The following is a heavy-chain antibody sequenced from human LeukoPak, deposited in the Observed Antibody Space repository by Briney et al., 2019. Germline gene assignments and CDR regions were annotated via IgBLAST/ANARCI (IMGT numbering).Heavy chain of an antibody. CDR3: ARHLSGVTGYTYGRGIDY. CDR2: IKKDGSEK. Sequence: WGSLRLSCAASGFTFSSYFMSRVSQAPGKGLEWVANIKKDGSEKYYVDSVKGRFTISRDNAKKSLYLQMNSLRAEDTAVYYCARHLSGVTGYTYGRGIDYWGQGTLVTVSS. V-gene: IGHV3-7*01. CDR1: GFTFSSYF. J-gene: IGHJ4*02. D-gene: IGHD5-18*01.